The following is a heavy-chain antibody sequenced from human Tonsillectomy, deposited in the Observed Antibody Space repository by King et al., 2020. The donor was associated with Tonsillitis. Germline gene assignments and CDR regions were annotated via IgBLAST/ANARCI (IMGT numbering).Heavy chain of an antibody. CDR2: IKQDGSEK. Sequence: VQLVESGGGLVQPGGSLRLSCAASGFTFSSYWMSWVRQAPGKGLEWVANIKQDGSEKYYVDPVKGRFTISRDNAKNSLYLQMNSLRAEDTAVYYCARDGPGGEHHYWGQGTLVTVSS. V-gene: IGHV3-7*01. CDR1: GFTFSSYW. J-gene: IGHJ4*02. CDR3: ARDGPGGEHHY. D-gene: IGHD3-16*01.